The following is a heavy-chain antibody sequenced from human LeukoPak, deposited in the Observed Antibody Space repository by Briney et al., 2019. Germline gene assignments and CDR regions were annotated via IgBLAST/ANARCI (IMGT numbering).Heavy chain of an antibody. Sequence: PSETLSHTCGVYGGSFSDYFWTWIRQSPAKGLEWIGEINQSGDTDYNPSLKSRANISIDTSRSQFSLTLNSVTAADTAIYYCARVLGIAVVPGATEDNYFDPWGQGTQVTVSS. CDR1: GGSFSDYF. D-gene: IGHD2-2*01. CDR3: ARVLGIAVVPGATEDNYFDP. J-gene: IGHJ5*02. V-gene: IGHV4-34*01. CDR2: INQSGDT.